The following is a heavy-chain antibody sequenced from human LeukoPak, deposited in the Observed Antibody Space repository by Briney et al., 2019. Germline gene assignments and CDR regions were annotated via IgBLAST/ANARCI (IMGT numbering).Heavy chain of an antibody. D-gene: IGHD2-15*01. V-gene: IGHV3-13*01. CDR3: AKQLGYCSDGSCYFPY. J-gene: IGHJ4*02. Sequence: GGSLRLSCAASGFTFSSYDMHWVRQATGKGLEWVSAIGTAGDTYYPGSVKGRFTISRENAKNSLYLQMNSLRAEDTAVYYCAKQLGYCSDGSCYFPYWGQGTLVTVSS. CDR1: GFTFSSYD. CDR2: IGTAGDT.